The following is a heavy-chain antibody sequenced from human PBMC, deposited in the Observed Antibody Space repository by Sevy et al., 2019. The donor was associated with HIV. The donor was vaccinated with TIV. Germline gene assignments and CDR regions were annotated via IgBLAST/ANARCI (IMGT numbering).Heavy chain of an antibody. CDR2: IIPIFGTA. V-gene: IGHV1-69*13. CDR1: GGTFSSYA. D-gene: IGHD5-18*01. J-gene: IGHJ4*02. CDR3: ARGAVPRGYSHGLPSY. Sequence: ASVKVSCKASGGTFSSYAISWVRQAPGQGLEWMGGIIPIFGTANYAQKFRGRVTITADESMSTAYMELSSLRSEDTAVYYCARGAVPRGYSHGLPSYWGQGTLVTVSS.